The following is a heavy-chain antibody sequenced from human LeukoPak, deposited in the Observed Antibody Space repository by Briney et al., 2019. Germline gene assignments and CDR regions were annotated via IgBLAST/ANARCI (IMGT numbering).Heavy chain of an antibody. CDR1: GFTFSKDA. V-gene: IGHV3-23*01. J-gene: IGHJ4*02. CDR2: ISGSGGAT. D-gene: IGHD6-19*01. Sequence: GGSLRLSCAASGFTFSKDAMSWGRQAPGKGLEWVSTISGSGGATYYADSVKGRFTISRDNSENTLYLQMNSLRAEDTAVYYCARDFIASSGGFGDYWGQGTLVTVSS. CDR3: ARDFIASSGGFGDY.